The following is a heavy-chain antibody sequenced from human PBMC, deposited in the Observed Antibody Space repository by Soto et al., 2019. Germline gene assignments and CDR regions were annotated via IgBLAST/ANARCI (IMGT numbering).Heavy chain of an antibody. CDR2: NYRSGSG. Sequence: SETLSLTCTVSGGPISSGEYYWSWIRQAPGKGLEWGGYNYRSGSGYYNPSLKSRLTISQDRSNHQCSLKLTSVNASDTALYYCARAQFYCGRDCYSHFDHWGQGTLVTVS. CDR3: ARAQFYCGRDCYSHFDH. D-gene: IGHD2-21*02. CDR1: GGPISSGEYY. J-gene: IGHJ4*02. V-gene: IGHV4-30-4*08.